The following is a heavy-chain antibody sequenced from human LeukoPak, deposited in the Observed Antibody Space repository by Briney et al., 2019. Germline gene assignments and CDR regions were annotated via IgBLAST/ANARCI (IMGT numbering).Heavy chain of an antibody. Sequence: GGSLRLSCAASGFTVSSNYMSWVRQAPGKGLEWVSVIYSGGSTYYADSVKGRFTISRDNSKNTLYLQMSSLRAEDTAVYYCARASYYGSGSPYYFDYWGQGTLVTVSS. CDR3: ARASYYGSGSPYYFDY. CDR1: GFTVSSNY. D-gene: IGHD3-10*01. V-gene: IGHV3-66*01. J-gene: IGHJ4*02. CDR2: IYSGGST.